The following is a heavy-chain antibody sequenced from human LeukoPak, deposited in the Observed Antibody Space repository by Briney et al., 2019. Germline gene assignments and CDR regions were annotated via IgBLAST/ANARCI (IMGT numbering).Heavy chain of an antibody. CDR3: SRGFQWWDAFAY. Sequence: ASVKVSCKASGYIFTGYYIQWVRQAPGQGLERMGWINPNSGDTNYAQNFQGRVAMTRETSITTAYLELTSLGSDDTAVYYCSRGFQWWDAFAYWGQGALVTGSS. CDR2: INPNSGDT. CDR1: GYIFTGYY. J-gene: IGHJ4*02. D-gene: IGHD2-15*01. V-gene: IGHV1-2*02.